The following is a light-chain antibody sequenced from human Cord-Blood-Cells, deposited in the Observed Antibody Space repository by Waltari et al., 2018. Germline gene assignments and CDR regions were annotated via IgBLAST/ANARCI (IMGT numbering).Light chain of an antibody. V-gene: IGKV1-39*01. J-gene: IGKJ1*01. CDR1: QSISSY. CDR3: QQSYSTPRT. CDR2: AAS. Sequence: DIQMTQSSSSLSACVEDRATITCRASQSISSYLNWYQQKPGKAPKLLIYAASSLQSGVPSRFSGSGSGTDFTLTISSLQPEDFATYYCQQSYSTPRTFGQGTKVEIK.